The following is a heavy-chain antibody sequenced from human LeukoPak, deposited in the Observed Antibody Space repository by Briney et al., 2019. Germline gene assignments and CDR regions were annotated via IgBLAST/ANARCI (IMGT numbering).Heavy chain of an antibody. CDR1: GYTLTELS. V-gene: IGHV1-24*01. CDR2: FDPEDGET. J-gene: IGHJ3*02. CDR3: ATAYSGSHDAFDI. D-gene: IGHD1-26*01. Sequence: ASVKVSCKVSGYTLTELSMHWVRQAPGKGLEWMGGFDPEDGETIYAQKFQGRVTMTEDTSTDTAHMELSSLRSEDTAVYYCATAYSGSHDAFDIWGQGTMVTVSS.